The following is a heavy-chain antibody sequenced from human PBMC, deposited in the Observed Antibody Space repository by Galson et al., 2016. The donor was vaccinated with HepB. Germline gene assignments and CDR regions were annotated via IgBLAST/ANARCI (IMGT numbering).Heavy chain of an antibody. CDR1: GFTFNTYA. Sequence: SLRLSCAASGFTFNTYAMSWVRQAPGKGLEWVSAISNSGSTTYYADSVKGRFAISRDYSKNTLYLQMNSLRVEDTALYYCAKDLDGYTYGYSYSDHWGQGTLVTVSS. D-gene: IGHD5-18*01. J-gene: IGHJ4*02. CDR2: ISNSGSTT. CDR3: AKDLDGYTYGYSYSDH. V-gene: IGHV3-23*01.